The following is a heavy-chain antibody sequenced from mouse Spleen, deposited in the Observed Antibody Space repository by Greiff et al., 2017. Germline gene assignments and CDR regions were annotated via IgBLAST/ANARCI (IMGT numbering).Heavy chain of an antibody. CDR1: GYTFTSYW. Sequence: QVQLQQPGAELVQPGASVKLSCKASGYTFTSYWMHWVKQRPGQGLEWIGMIHPNSGSTNYNEKFKSKATLTVDKSSSTAYMQLSSLTSEDSAVYYCARYYGSSVWFAYWGQGTLVTVSA. CDR3: ARYYGSSVWFAY. D-gene: IGHD1-1*01. J-gene: IGHJ3*01. CDR2: IHPNSGST. V-gene: IGHV1-64*01.